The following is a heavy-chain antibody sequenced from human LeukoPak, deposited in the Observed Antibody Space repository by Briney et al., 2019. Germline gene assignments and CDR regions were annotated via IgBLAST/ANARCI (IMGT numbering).Heavy chain of an antibody. CDR2: ISGYNGNT. Sequence: AASVKVSCKASGYTFTSYGVSWVRQAPGQGLEWMGWISGYNGNTKYAQKVQGRVTMSTDTSTGTAYMELRSLRSDDTAVYYCARGYSYGSDYCYGMDVWGQGTTVTVSS. J-gene: IGHJ6*02. CDR1: GYTFTSYG. D-gene: IGHD5-18*01. CDR3: ARGYSYGSDYCYGMDV. V-gene: IGHV1-18*01.